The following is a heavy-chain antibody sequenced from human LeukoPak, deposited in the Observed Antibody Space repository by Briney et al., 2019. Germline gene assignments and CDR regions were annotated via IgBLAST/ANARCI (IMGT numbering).Heavy chain of an antibody. J-gene: IGHJ4*02. CDR2: ISGSDTNT. CDR1: GFTFSIFA. CDR3: AKGGGWLYYFDY. Sequence: GGSLRLSCAASGFTFSIFAMNWVRQAPGKGLEWVSGISGSDTNTYYADSVKGRFTISRDNSMNTLYLQVNSLRAEDTAIYYCAKGGGWLYYFDYWGQGTLVTVS. D-gene: IGHD3-22*01. V-gene: IGHV3-23*01.